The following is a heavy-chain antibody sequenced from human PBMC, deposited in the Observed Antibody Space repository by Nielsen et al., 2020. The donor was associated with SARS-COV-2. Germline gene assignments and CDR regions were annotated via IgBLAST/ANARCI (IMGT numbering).Heavy chain of an antibody. CDR2: INPNSGGT. Sequence: ASVKVSCKASGYTFTGYYMHWVRQAPGQGLEWMGWINPNSGGTNYAQKFQGWVTMTRDTSISTAYMELSRLRSDDTAVYFCARVPIIRDYYFYMDVWGKGTTVTVSS. CDR1: GYTFTGYY. CDR3: ARVPIIRDYYFYMDV. V-gene: IGHV1-2*04. J-gene: IGHJ6*03. D-gene: IGHD3-10*01.